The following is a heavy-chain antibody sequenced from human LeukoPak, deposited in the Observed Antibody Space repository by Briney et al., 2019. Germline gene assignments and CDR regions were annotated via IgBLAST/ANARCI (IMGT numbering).Heavy chain of an antibody. V-gene: IGHV1-18*01. CDR2: ISGYNGNT. J-gene: IGHJ4*02. D-gene: IGHD3-3*01. CDR1: GYTFTSYG. Sequence: GASVKVSCKASGYTFTSYGISWVRQARGQGLEWMGWISGYNGNTNNAQKFQGRVTMTTDTSTSTAYMEMRSLRSDDTAVYYCARARSGKGGYYFDYWGQGTLVTVSS. CDR3: ARARSGKGGYYFDY.